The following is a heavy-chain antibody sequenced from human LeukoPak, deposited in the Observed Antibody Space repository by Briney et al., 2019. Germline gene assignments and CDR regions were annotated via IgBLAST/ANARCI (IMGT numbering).Heavy chain of an antibody. CDR3: ASHRLGYPPPCPDY. V-gene: IGHV3-11*04. CDR2: ISSSGSTI. J-gene: IGHJ4*02. Sequence: GGSLRLSRAASGFTFTDYYMSWIRQAPGKGLEWDSYISSSGSTIYYADSVKVRFTMSRDNAKNSLYLQMNSLRAEDTAVYYCASHRLGYPPPCPDYWGQGTVVTVSS. CDR1: GFTFTDYY. D-gene: IGHD5-12*01.